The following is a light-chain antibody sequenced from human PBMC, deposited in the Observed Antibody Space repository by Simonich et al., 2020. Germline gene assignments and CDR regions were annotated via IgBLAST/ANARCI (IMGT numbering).Light chain of an antibody. V-gene: IGLV2-14*01. CDR1: SSDVGGYNY. CDR3: SSYTSSSTWV. Sequence: QSALTQPASVSGSPGQSITISFPGTSSDVGGYNYVSWYQQHPGKAPKLMIYDVSKRPARVSNRFSGSKSGNKASLTISGLQAEDEADYYCSSYTSSSTWVFGGGTKLTVL. CDR2: DVS. J-gene: IGLJ3*02.